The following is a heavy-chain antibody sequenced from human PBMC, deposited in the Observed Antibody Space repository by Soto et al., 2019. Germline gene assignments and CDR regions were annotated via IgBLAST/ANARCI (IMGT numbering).Heavy chain of an antibody. CDR1: GGTIISDNYY. Sequence: SVTLSLTCTVAGGTIISDNYYWTWIRQHPGKGLEWIGSIYYSGSTYYNPSLKSRVTISVDTSKNQFSLKLSSVTAADTAVYYCARHTPAISISDHWGQGTLVTVSS. V-gene: IGHV4-39*01. CDR2: IYYSGST. D-gene: IGHD2-15*01. CDR3: ARHTPAISISDH. J-gene: IGHJ4*02.